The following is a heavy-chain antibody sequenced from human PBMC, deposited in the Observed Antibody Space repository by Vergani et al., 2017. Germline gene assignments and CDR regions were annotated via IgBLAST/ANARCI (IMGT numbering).Heavy chain of an antibody. Sequence: QVQLVESGGGVVQPGRSLRLSCAASGFTFIPYGMHWVRQAPGKGLEWVAVTWYDGNNKQYADSVKGRFTISRDNSKSTMYLQMNSLRDEDTGVYYCARDLRLLYDRFDPWGQGTLVTVSS. CDR3: ARDLRLLYDRFDP. CDR1: GFTFIPYG. J-gene: IGHJ5*02. D-gene: IGHD5-12*01. CDR2: TWYDGNNK. V-gene: IGHV3-33*01.